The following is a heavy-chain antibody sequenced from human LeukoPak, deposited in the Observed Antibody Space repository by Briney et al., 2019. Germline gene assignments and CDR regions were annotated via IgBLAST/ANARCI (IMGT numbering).Heavy chain of an antibody. J-gene: IGHJ4*02. D-gene: IGHD6-19*01. CDR1: GFPFSSYY. V-gene: IGHV1-46*01. CDR3: ARVRPVAGLDY. CDR2: VNLSGGGT. Sequence: ASVKVSCKASGFPFSSYYMHWVRQAPGQGLEWMGIVNLSGGGTSYAQKFQGRVTMTRDTSTSTVYMELSSLTSEDTAMYFCARVRPVAGLDYWGQGTLVTVSS.